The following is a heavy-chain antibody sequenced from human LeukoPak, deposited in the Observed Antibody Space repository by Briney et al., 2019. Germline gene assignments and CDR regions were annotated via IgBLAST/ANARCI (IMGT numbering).Heavy chain of an antibody. J-gene: IGHJ4*02. D-gene: IGHD3-16*01. V-gene: IGHV3-23*01. CDR3: AKDAPGESRDFDY. CDR2: VSGNGAIT. CDR1: GFAFSGYA. Sequence: GGSLRLSCVASGFAFSGYAMTWVRQAPGKGLEWVSAVSGNGAITHYVDSVKGRFTISRDNSKNTIYLQMNGLRAEDTAVYYCAKDAPGESRDFDYWGQGTLVIVSS.